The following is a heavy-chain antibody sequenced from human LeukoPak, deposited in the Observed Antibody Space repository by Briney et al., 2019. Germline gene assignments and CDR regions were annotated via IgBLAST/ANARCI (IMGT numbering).Heavy chain of an antibody. V-gene: IGHV4-30-2*01. CDR2: IYHSGST. Sequence: SQTLSLTCTVSGGSISSGGYYWSWIRQPPGKGLEWIGYIYHSGSTYYNPSLKSRVTISVDRSKNQFSLKLSSVTAADTAVYYCARRPNYYDSSGYDAFDIWGQGTMVTVSS. CDR1: GGSISSGGYY. D-gene: IGHD3-22*01. J-gene: IGHJ3*02. CDR3: ARRPNYYDSSGYDAFDI.